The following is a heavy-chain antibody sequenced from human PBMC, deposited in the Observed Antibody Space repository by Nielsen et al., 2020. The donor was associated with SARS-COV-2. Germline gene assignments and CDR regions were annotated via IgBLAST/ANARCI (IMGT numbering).Heavy chain of an antibody. J-gene: IGHJ6*03. CDR2: VSQTGTT. V-gene: IGHV4-4*02. CDR3: ARGDLVVVPSPVLGLGPIFYYFSLDV. D-gene: IGHD2-2*01. Sequence: SETLSLTCAVSSGSVSSSSWWPWVRQSPGTGLQWIGEVSQTGTTNYNPSLKGRVTLLIDKSRSQFSLRLTSVSAADTAVYFCARGDLVVVPSPVLGLGPIFYYFSLDVWGKGTTVIVSS. CDR1: SGSVSSSSW.